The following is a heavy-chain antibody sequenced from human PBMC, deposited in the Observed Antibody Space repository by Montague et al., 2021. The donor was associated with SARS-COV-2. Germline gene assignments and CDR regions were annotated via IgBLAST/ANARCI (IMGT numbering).Heavy chain of an antibody. Sequence: SETLSLTCTVSGGSIGGSNYYWVRNRQSPGQGLVWFGNNIQSGGFSYNLYLKSPVTISVDTSNNSFSLKLSTVTAADTGVYYCARGPKMYGELADYWGQGTLVTVSS. CDR3: ARGPKMYGELADY. CDR2: NIQSGGF. V-gene: IGHV4-39*01. CDR1: GGSIGGSNYY. D-gene: IGHD4-17*01. J-gene: IGHJ4*02.